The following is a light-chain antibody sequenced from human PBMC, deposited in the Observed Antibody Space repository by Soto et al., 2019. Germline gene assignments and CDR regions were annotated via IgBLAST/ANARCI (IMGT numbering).Light chain of an antibody. J-gene: IGKJ1*01. CDR1: QSVSSTY. Sequence: EIVLTQSPGTLSFSPGERATLSCRSSQSVSSTYLAWYQQKAGQAPRLLIYGASSRATGIPDRFSGSGSGADFTLTISRLEPEDFAVYYCQQYGSPSWTFGQGTKVDIK. V-gene: IGKV3-20*01. CDR3: QQYGSPSWT. CDR2: GAS.